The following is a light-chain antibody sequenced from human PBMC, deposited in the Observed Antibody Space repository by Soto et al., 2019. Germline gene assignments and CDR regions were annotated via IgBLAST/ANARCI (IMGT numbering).Light chain of an antibody. V-gene: IGLV1-36*01. CDR3: AAWDDSLNGPV. J-gene: IGLJ3*02. Sequence: QSVLTQPPSVSEAPRQRVTISCSGSTSNIGNHAVNWYQQLPGKAPKLLIYYDDLLPSGVSDRFSGSKSGTSASLAISGVQSDDEVDYYCAAWDDSLNGPVFGGGTKLTVL. CDR1: TSNIGNHA. CDR2: YDD.